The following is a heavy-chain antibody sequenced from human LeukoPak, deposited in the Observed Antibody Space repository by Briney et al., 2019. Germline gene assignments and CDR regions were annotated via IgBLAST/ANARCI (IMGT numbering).Heavy chain of an antibody. CDR1: GFTFSSYG. V-gene: IGHV3-30*02. J-gene: IGHJ4*02. Sequence: GGSLRLSCAASGFTFSSYGMHWVRRAPGKGLEWVAFIRYDGSNKYYADSVKGRFTISRDNSKNTLYLQMNSLRAEDTAVYYCAKDLRGNRYYFDYWGQGTLVTVSS. CDR3: AKDLRGNRYYFDY. D-gene: IGHD4-17*01. CDR2: IRYDGSNK.